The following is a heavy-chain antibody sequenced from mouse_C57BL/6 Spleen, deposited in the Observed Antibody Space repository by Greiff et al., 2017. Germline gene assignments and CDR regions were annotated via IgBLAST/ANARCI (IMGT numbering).Heavy chain of an antibody. J-gene: IGHJ3*01. CDR3: AETGTEFAY. Sequence: VQLQQSGAELARPGASVKLSRKASGYTFTSYGISWVKQRTGQGLEWIGEIYPRSGNTYYNEKFKGKATLTADKSSSTAYMELRSLTSEDSAVYFCAETGTEFAYWGQGTLVTVSA. D-gene: IGHD4-1*01. CDR2: IYPRSGNT. V-gene: IGHV1-81*01. CDR1: GYTFTSYG.